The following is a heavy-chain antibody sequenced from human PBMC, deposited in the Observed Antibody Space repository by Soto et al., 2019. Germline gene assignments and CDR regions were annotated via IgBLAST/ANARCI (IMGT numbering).Heavy chain of an antibody. Sequence: EVQLVESGGGLVQPGGSLRLSCAASGFTFSSYWMSWVRQAPGKGLEWVANIKQDGSEKYYVDSVKGRFTISRDNAKNSLYLQMNSLRAEDTAVYYCAREGVGEIGSVYYYYGMDVWGQGTTVTVSS. V-gene: IGHV3-7*01. D-gene: IGHD4-17*01. J-gene: IGHJ6*02. CDR2: IKQDGSEK. CDR1: GFTFSSYW. CDR3: AREGVGEIGSVYYYYGMDV.